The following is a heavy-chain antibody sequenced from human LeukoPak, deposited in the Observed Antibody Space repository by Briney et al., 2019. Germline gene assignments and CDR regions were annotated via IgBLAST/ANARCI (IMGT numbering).Heavy chain of an antibody. CDR3: ARDYSGDLFDS. D-gene: IGHD2-21*01. CDR2: ISYDGINK. Sequence: GRSLRLSCAASGFTFSSYGMHWVRQAPGKGLEWVALISYDGINKNYADSVKGRFTISRDNSKNTLYLQMNSLRAEDTAVYYCARDYSGDLFDSWGQGTLVTVSS. V-gene: IGHV3-30*03. J-gene: IGHJ4*02. CDR1: GFTFSSYG.